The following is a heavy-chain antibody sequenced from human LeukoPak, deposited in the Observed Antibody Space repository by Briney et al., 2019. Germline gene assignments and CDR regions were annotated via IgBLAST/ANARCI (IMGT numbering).Heavy chain of an antibody. CDR3: ARGPPYGSDY. V-gene: IGHV1-18*01. D-gene: IGHD3-10*01. J-gene: IGHJ4*02. CDR1: VYTFTNYG. Sequence: ASVRVSCKASVYTFTNYGITCVRQAPGQGLEWVGWMSPQNGATNYRQKVRGRVTMTADTSTSTAYMDLRSLTSDDTAVYYCARGPPYGSDYWGQGTLVTVSS. CDR2: MSPQNGAT.